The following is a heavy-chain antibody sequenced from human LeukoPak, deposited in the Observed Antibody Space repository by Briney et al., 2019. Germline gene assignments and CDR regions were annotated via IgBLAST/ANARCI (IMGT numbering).Heavy chain of an antibody. D-gene: IGHD3-22*01. CDR3: ARGYDSSGYYPGYFDY. Sequence: KSSETLSLTCTVSGGSISSGGYYWSWIRQHPGKGLEWIGYIYYSGSTYYNPSLKSRVTISVDTSKNQFSPKLSSVTAADTAVYYCARGYDSSGYYPGYFDYWGQGTLVTVSS. CDR1: GGSISSGGYY. J-gene: IGHJ4*02. V-gene: IGHV4-31*03. CDR2: IYYSGST.